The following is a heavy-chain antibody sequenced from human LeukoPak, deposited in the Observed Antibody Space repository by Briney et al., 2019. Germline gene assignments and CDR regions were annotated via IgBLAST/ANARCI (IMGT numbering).Heavy chain of an antibody. CDR2: IIPIFGTA. Sequence: ASVKVSCKASGGTFSSYAISWVRQAPGQGLEWMGGIIPIFGTANYAQKFQGRVTITTDESTSTAYMELSSLRSEDTAVYYCARRIGLHFGLWGQGTLVTVSS. CDR1: GGTFSSYA. V-gene: IGHV1-69*05. D-gene: IGHD2-15*01. CDR3: ARRIGLHFGL. J-gene: IGHJ4*01.